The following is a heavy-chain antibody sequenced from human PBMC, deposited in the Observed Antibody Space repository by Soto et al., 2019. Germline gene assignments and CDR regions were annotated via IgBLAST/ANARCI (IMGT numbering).Heavy chain of an antibody. V-gene: IGHV1-46*01. CDR1: GYTFTNYY. CDR3: ARGLITAAGTPLSH. Sequence: GASVKVSCKASGYTFTNYYMHWVRQAPGQGLEWIGIINPGGVSTTYAQKFWGRVTMTKDTSTSTVFMELSSLRSEDTAMYYCARGLITAAGTPLSHWGQGTLVTVSS. D-gene: IGHD6-13*01. CDR2: INPGGVST. J-gene: IGHJ4*02.